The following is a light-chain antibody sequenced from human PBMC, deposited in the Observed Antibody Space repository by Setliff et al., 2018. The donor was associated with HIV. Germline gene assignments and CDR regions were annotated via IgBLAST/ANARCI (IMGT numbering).Light chain of an antibody. V-gene: IGLV2-14*01. CDR2: DVS. CDR1: SSDVGGYNY. CDR3: SSYAAIPPYG. Sequence: QSVLTQPASVSGSPGQSIAISCTGTSSDVGGYNYVSWYQHHPGKAPKLMIYDVSNRPSGVSNRFSGSKSGNTASLTISGLQAEDEADYYCSSYAAIPPYGFGTGTKV. J-gene: IGLJ1*01.